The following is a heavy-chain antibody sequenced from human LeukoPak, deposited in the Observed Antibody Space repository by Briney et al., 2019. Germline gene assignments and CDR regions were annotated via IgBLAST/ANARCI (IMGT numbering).Heavy chain of an antibody. CDR1: GFTFSSYT. CDR2: ISGSNSYI. V-gene: IGHV3-21*01. J-gene: IGHJ4*02. D-gene: IGHD1-1*01. CDR3: ARALTTLTYEGY. Sequence: GGSLRLSCAASGFTFSSYTMHWIRQAPGKGLEWVSSISGSNSYIFYADSVKGRFTVSRDNAKDSLHLQMNSLRAEDTAVYYCARALTTLTYEGYWGQGTLVTVSS.